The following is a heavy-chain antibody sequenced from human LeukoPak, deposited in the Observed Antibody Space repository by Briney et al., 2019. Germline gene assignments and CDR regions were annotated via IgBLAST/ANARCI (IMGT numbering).Heavy chain of an antibody. CDR1: GFTFSSYG. J-gene: IGHJ4*02. CDR3: AKGFERGEIDY. Sequence: GRSLRLSCAASGFTFSSYGMHWVRQAPVKGLEWVAVISYDGSNKYYADSVKGRFTISRDNSKNTLYLQMNSLRAEDTAVYYCAKGFERGEIDYWGQGTLVTVSS. D-gene: IGHD1-1*01. CDR2: ISYDGSNK. V-gene: IGHV3-30*18.